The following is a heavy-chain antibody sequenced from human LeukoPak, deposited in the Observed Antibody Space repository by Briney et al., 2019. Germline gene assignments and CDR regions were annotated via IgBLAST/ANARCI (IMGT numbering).Heavy chain of an antibody. CDR2: INPNSGGT. CDR1: GYTFTGYY. Sequence: ASVKVSCKASGYTFTGYYMHWVRQAPGQGLEWMGWINPNSGGTNYAQKFQGWVTMTRDTSISTAYMELSRLRSDDTAVYYCARATMNLDGYNWWYFDYWGQGTLVTVSS. V-gene: IGHV1-2*04. CDR3: ARATMNLDGYNWWYFDY. D-gene: IGHD5-24*01. J-gene: IGHJ4*02.